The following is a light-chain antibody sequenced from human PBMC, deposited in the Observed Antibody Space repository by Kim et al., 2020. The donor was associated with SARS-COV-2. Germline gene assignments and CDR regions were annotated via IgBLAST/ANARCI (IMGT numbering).Light chain of an antibody. J-gene: IGLJ3*02. CDR1: NSNIGINT. Sequence: ELTQPPSASGNPGQRVTISCSGSNSNIGINTVNWYQQFAGTAPKLLIYRDNQRPSGVPDRFSGSKSGTSASLALSGLLSEDEADYYCATWDDSLNAWVFGGGTQLTVL. CDR2: RDN. CDR3: ATWDDSLNAWV. V-gene: IGLV1-44*01.